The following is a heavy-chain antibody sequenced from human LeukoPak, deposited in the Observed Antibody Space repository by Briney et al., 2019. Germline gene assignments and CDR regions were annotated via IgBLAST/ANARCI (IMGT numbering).Heavy chain of an antibody. CDR2: IYSGGST. Sequence: GGSLRLSCAASGFTFSSYWMSWVRQAPGKGLEWVSVIYSGGSTYYADSVKGRFTISRDNSKNTLYLQMNSLRAEDTAVYYCARVEEGFDYWGQGTLVTVSS. V-gene: IGHV3-66*01. J-gene: IGHJ4*02. D-gene: IGHD3-3*01. CDR1: GFTFSSYW. CDR3: ARVEEGFDY.